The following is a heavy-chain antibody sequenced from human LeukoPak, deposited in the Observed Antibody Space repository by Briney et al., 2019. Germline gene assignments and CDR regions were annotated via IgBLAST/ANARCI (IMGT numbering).Heavy chain of an antibody. Sequence: PGGSLRLSCAASGFTFSSYGMHWVRQAPGKGLEWVAFIRYDGSNKYYADSVKGRFTISRDNSKNTLYLQMNSLRAEDTAVYYCARDRGSYCSGGSCHFFDYWGQGTLVTVSS. CDR2: IRYDGSNK. CDR3: ARDRGSYCSGGSCHFFDY. J-gene: IGHJ4*02. CDR1: GFTFSSYG. D-gene: IGHD2-15*01. V-gene: IGHV3-30*02.